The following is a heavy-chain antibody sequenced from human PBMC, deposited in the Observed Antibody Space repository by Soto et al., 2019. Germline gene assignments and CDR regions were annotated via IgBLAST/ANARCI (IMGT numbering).Heavy chain of an antibody. Sequence: EVQLVESGGGLVQPGGSLRLSCAGSGFTLSDYWMGWIRQAPGKGLEWVANIKKDGSTQYYVDSVRGRFTISRDNAKNSVYLHMNSLRVEDTAVYYCARHGDYVFDYWGQGTLVTASS. CDR1: GFTLSDYW. D-gene: IGHD4-17*01. CDR2: IKKDGSTQ. V-gene: IGHV3-7*02. J-gene: IGHJ4*02. CDR3: ARHGDYVFDY.